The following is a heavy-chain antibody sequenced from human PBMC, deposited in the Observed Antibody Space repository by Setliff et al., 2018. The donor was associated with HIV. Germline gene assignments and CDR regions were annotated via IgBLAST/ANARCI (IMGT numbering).Heavy chain of an antibody. J-gene: IGHJ4*02. D-gene: IGHD6-13*01. CDR2: IKSKTDGGTT. CDR1: GFSFTNAW. V-gene: IGHV3-15*01. CDR3: VTDSLVMNY. Sequence: LSLSCAAPGFSFTNAWMAWVRQAPGKGLEWVGRIKSKTDGGTTDYATSVKGTFTISRDDSRNTVYLQMNSLKIEDTAVYYCVTDSLVMNYWGQGTLVTVSS.